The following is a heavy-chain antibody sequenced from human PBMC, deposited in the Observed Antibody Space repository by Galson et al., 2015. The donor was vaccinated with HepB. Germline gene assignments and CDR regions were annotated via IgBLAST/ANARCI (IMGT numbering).Heavy chain of an antibody. J-gene: IGHJ6*02. D-gene: IGHD3-9*01. Sequence: SLRLSCAASGFTFSSYGMHWVRQAPGKGLEWVAFIRYDGSNKYYADSVKGRFTISRDNSKNTLYLQMNSLRAEDTAVYYCAKPYYDILGGMDVWGQGTTVTVSS. CDR3: AKPYYDILGGMDV. CDR1: GFTFSSYG. V-gene: IGHV3-30*02. CDR2: IRYDGSNK.